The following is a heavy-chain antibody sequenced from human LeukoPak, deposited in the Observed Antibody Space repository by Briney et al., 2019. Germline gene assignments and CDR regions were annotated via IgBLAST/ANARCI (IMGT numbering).Heavy chain of an antibody. CDR1: GGSFSGYY. J-gene: IGHJ4*02. D-gene: IGHD3-10*01. CDR2: INHSGST. CDR3: ASTYYGSGSYFAY. V-gene: IGHV4-34*01. Sequence: PSETLSLTCAVYGGSFSGYYWSWIRQPPGKGLEWIGEINHSGSTNYNPSLKSRVTISVDTSKNQFSLKLSSVTAADTAVYYCASTYYGSGSYFAYWGQGTLVTVSS.